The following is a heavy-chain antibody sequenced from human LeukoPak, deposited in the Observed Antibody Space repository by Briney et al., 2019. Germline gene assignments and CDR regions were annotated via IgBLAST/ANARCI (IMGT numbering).Heavy chain of an antibody. CDR1: GFTFSSYW. CDR3: ARDRVTTVPFYYYYGMDV. D-gene: IGHD4-11*01. Sequence: PGGSLRLSCAASGFTFSSYWMSWVRQAPGKGLEWVAVISYDGNNKYYADSVQGRFTISRDNSKNTLYLQMNSLRAEDTAVYYCARDRVTTVPFYYYYGMDVWGQGTTVTVSS. V-gene: IGHV3-30-3*01. J-gene: IGHJ6*02. CDR2: ISYDGNNK.